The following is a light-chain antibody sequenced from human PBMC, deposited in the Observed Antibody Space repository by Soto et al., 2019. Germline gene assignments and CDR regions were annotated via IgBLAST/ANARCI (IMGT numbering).Light chain of an antibody. V-gene: IGKV3-11*01. CDR3: QQRNVWPPIT. CDR1: QSVSSN. J-gene: IGKJ5*01. Sequence: EIVMTQSPATKSVSPGERATLSCRASQSVSSNLAWYQQKPGQAPRLLIYDASLRANGVPARFGGSGSGTDFTLTINSLEPEDFAVYYCQQRNVWPPITFAQGTRLEIK. CDR2: DAS.